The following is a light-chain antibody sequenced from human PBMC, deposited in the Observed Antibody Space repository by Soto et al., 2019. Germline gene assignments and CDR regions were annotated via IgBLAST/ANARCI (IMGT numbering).Light chain of an antibody. J-gene: IGKJ4*01. Sequence: IMLTQSPGTLSLSPGARATLFCRASQSVRSNFLAWYNQRPGQAPRLLIYCASNRATGIPDRFSGSGSGTDFTLTISRLEPEGFAVYYCQLYGTSLTVGGGTRVEI. V-gene: IGKV3-20*01. CDR1: QSVRSNF. CDR3: QLYGTSLT. CDR2: CAS.